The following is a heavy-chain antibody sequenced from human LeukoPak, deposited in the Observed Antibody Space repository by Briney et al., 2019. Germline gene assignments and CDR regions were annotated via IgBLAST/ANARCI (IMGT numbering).Heavy chain of an antibody. Sequence: GGSLRLSCAVSGFTFSSYWMSWVRQAPGRGLGWVANIKQDGSEKYYVDSVKGRYNISRANAKNSLYLQMNSLRAEDTAVYYCAGNMDVWGKGTTVTVSS. J-gene: IGHJ6*03. V-gene: IGHV3-7*01. CDR3: AGNMDV. CDR2: IKQDGSEK. CDR1: GFTFSSYW.